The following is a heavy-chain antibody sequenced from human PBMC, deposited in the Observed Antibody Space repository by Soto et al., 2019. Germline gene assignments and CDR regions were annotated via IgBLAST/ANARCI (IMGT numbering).Heavy chain of an antibody. CDR3: AKDRRAGGNYGFYSDF. Sequence: WGSLRLSCAASGFTFSSYAMSWVRRAPGKGLEWVSAISGSGGSTYYADSVKGRFTISRDNSKNTLYLQMTSLRADDTAVYYCAKDRRAGGNYGFYSDFWGQGALVTVSS. CDR1: GFTFSSYA. D-gene: IGHD1-7*01. V-gene: IGHV3-23*01. CDR2: ISGSGGST. J-gene: IGHJ4*02.